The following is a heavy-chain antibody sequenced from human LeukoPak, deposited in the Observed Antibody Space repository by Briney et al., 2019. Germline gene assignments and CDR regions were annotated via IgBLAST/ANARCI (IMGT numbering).Heavy chain of an antibody. J-gene: IGHJ4*02. CDR3: AREYSSSSGRTFDY. V-gene: IGHV1-24*01. CDR1: GYTLTELS. CDR2: FDPEDGET. D-gene: IGHD6-6*01. Sequence: ASVKVSCKVSGYTLTELSMHWVRQAPGKGLERMGGFDPEDGETIYAQKFQGRVTMTEDTSTDTAYMELSSLRPEDTAVYYCAREYSSSSGRTFDYWGQGTLVTVSS.